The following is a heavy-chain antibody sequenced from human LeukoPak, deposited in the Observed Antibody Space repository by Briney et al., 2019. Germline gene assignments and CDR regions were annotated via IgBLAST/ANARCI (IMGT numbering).Heavy chain of an antibody. CDR3: ARVVAAAGNNWFDP. V-gene: IGHV1-3*01. CDR1: GYTFTSYA. CDR2: INAGNGNT. D-gene: IGHD6-13*01. Sequence: GASVTVSCKASGYTFTSYAMHWVRQAPGQRLEWMGWINAGNGNTKYSQKFQGRVTITRDTSASTAYMELSSLRSEDTAVYYCARVVAAAGNNWFDPWGQGTLVTVSS. J-gene: IGHJ5*02.